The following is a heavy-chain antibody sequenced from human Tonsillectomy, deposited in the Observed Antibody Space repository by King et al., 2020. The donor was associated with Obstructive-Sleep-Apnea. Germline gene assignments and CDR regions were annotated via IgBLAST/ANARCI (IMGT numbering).Heavy chain of an antibody. V-gene: IGHV6-1*01. Sequence: VQLQQSGPGLVKPSQTLSLTCAISGDSVSNNSAAWNWIRQSPSRGLEWLGRTYYRSKWYNDYAVFVKSTITINPDTSKNQFSLQLNSVTPEDTAVYYCARGAVAAAGTKFYYGMDVWGQGTTVTVSS. CDR3: ARGAVAAAGTKFYYGMDV. CDR2: TYYRSKWYN. CDR1: GDSVSNNSAA. J-gene: IGHJ6*02. D-gene: IGHD6-13*01.